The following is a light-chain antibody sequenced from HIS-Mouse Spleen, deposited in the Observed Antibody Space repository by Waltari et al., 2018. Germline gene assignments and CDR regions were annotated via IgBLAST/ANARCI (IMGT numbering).Light chain of an antibody. Sequence: QSALTQPASVSGSPGQSITISCTGTSSDVGSYNLVSWYQQHPGKAPKLMIYEGRKRPTGVSTRVSGSKSGNTASLTISGRQAEDEADYYCCSYAGSSTFDWVFGGGTKLTVL. CDR1: SSDVGSYNL. CDR3: CSYAGSSTFDWV. J-gene: IGLJ3*02. V-gene: IGLV2-23*03. CDR2: EGR.